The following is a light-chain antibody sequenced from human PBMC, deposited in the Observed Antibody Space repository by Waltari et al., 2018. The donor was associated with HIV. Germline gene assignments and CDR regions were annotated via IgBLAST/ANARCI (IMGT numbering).Light chain of an antibody. V-gene: IGLV3-19*01. J-gene: IGLJ1*01. CDR3: NSRDSSGNHYV. CDR1: SLRSYY. Sequence: SSELTQDPAVSVALGQTVRITCQGDSLRSYYASGYQQKQGKSPVIVIYGKNNRPSGIPDRFSGSRSGNTASLTITGAQAEDEADYYCNSRDSSGNHYVFGTGTKVTVL. CDR2: GKN.